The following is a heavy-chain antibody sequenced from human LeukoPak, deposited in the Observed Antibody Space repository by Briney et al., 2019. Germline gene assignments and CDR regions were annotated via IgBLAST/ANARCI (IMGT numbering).Heavy chain of an antibody. D-gene: IGHD1-1*01. V-gene: IGHV3-13*01. Sequence: PGGSLRLSCAASGFTFSDYDVHWVRQATGKGLEWVSAIGTAGDTYYTGSVKGRFTISRENDKNSLYLQMNSLRAGDTAVYYCARVAKERVGGVYYFDYWGQGTLVTVSS. J-gene: IGHJ4*02. CDR1: GFTFSDYD. CDR3: ARVAKERVGGVYYFDY. CDR2: IGTAGDT.